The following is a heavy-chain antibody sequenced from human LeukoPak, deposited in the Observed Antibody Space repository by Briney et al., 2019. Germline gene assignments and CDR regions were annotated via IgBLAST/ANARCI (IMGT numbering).Heavy chain of an antibody. D-gene: IGHD3-10*01. Sequence: SETLSLTCTVSGGSLSRSSYYWGWIRQPPGKGLEWIGSIYYSGTTYYNPSLKSRVTISVDTSKNQFSLKLSSVTAADTAVYYCARRGRQRITMVRGVIDPNNWFDPWGQGTLVTVSS. V-gene: IGHV4-39*07. CDR2: IYYSGTT. CDR1: GGSLSRSSYY. J-gene: IGHJ5*02. CDR3: ARRGRQRITMVRGVIDPNNWFDP.